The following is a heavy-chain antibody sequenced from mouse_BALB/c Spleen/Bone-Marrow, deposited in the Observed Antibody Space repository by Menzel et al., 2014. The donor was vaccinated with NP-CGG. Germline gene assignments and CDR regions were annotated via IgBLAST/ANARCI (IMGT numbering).Heavy chain of an antibody. V-gene: IGHV1-31*01. J-gene: IGHJ3*01. CDR3: ARKGNYGWFAY. CDR1: GYSFTAYY. CDR2: TDPYNGAT. D-gene: IGHD2-1*01. Sequence: VQLQHSGPELVKPGASVKISCKASGYSFTAYYIHWVKQSHVKSLEWIGRTDPYNGATSYNQNFKDKASLTVDKSSSTAYMELHSLTSEDSAVYYCARKGNYGWFAYWGQGTLVTVSA.